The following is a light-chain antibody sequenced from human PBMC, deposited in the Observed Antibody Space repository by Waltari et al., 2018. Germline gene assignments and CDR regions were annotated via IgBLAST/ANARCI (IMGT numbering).Light chain of an antibody. CDR3: SSYAGSHYWV. V-gene: IGLV2-8*01. CDR2: ELS. CDR1: GSDVGKYDY. J-gene: IGLJ3*02. Sequence: QSALTQPPAASGSPGQSVTISCTGTGSDVGKYDYVSWYQQHPGKAPKLMIYELSKRHSGVPDRFSGSKSGNTASLTVSGLQAEDEADYYCSSYAGSHYWVFGGGTKLTVL.